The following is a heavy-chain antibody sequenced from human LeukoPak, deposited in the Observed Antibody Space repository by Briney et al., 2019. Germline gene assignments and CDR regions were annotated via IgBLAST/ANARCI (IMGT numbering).Heavy chain of an antibody. CDR2: LYSGGST. V-gene: IGHV3-66*01. CDR3: AMDSAWLPLKFDY. J-gene: IGHJ4*02. CDR1: GGSISSYY. Sequence: ETLSLTCTVSGGSISSYYMSWVRQAPGKGLEWVSVLYSGGSTYYTDSVKGRFTISRDNSNNTLYLQMNNLRAEDTAVYYCAMDSAWLPLKFDYWGPGTLVAVST. D-gene: IGHD5-24*01.